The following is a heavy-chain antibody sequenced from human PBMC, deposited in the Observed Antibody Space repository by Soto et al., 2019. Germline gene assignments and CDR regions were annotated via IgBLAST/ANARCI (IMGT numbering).Heavy chain of an antibody. J-gene: IGHJ4*02. CDR1: GFTFSNFA. CDR3: ARERAIAATGLFYY. CDR2: TSYDGKNK. V-gene: IGHV3-30*04. D-gene: IGHD6-13*01. Sequence: QVQLVESGGGVVQPGGSLRLSCAASGFTFSNFAMHWVRQAPGKGLEWVAVTSYDGKNKDYADSVKGRFTISRDNSKKTLFLQMKSLRPEDTAVYYCARERAIAATGLFYYWGQGTLVTVSS.